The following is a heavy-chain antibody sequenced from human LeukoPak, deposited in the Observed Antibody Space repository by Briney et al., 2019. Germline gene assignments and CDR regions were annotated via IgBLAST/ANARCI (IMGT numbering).Heavy chain of an antibody. CDR3: AKESTAYSSGWLALFDY. D-gene: IGHD6-19*01. Sequence: PGRSLRLSCAASGFIFSSYGMRWVRQAPGKGLEWVAVIWYDGSNEYYADSVKGRFTISRDNSKNTLYVQMNSLRAEDTAVYYCAKESTAYSSGWLALFDYWGQGTLVTVSS. CDR1: GFIFSSYG. CDR2: IWYDGSNE. V-gene: IGHV3-33*06. J-gene: IGHJ4*02.